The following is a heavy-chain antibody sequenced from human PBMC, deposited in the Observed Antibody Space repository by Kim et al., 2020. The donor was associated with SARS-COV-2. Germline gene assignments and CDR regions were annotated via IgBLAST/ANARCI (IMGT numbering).Heavy chain of an antibody. Sequence: GGSLRLSCAASGFTFSSYAMSWVRQAPGKGLEWVSAISGSGGSTYYADSVKGRFTISRDNSKNTLYLQMNSLRAEDTAVYYCAKDGDPYQLGNYFDYWGQGTLVTVSS. D-gene: IGHD7-27*01. CDR1: GFTFSSYA. CDR2: ISGSGGST. CDR3: AKDGDPYQLGNYFDY. V-gene: IGHV3-23*01. J-gene: IGHJ4*02.